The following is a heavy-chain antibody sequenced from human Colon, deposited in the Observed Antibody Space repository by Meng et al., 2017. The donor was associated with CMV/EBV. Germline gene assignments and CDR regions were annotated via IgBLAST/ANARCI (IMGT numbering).Heavy chain of an antibody. Sequence: GESLKISCAASGFGFNNHAMSWVRRAPGTGLEWVSIIYAGAGSTFYADSVQGRFTISRDNSMNTLFLQMNSLRAEDTAIYYCARDPNDYFLRGVCYAMDVWGPGTRVTVSS. CDR2: IYAGAGST. V-gene: IGHV3-23*03. D-gene: IGHD2/OR15-2a*01. J-gene: IGHJ6*02. CDR1: GFGFNNHA. CDR3: ARDPNDYFLRGVCYAMDV.